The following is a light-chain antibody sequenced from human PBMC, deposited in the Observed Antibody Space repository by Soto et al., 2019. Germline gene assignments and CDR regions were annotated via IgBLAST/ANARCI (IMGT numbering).Light chain of an antibody. Sequence: EIVLTQSPGTLSLSPGERATLSCRASQSVSNNYLAWYQQKPGQAPRLLIYGASTRATGIPARFSGSGSGTEFTLTISSLQSEDFAVYYCQQYGSSPWTFGQGTKVDIK. CDR2: GAS. CDR1: QSVSNNY. J-gene: IGKJ1*01. V-gene: IGKV3-20*01. CDR3: QQYGSSPWT.